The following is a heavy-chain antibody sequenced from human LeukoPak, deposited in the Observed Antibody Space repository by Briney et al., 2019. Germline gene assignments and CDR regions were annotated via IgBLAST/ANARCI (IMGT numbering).Heavy chain of an antibody. D-gene: IGHD6-13*01. CDR2: INHNGST. CDR3: ARFSKAAAQGIYWFDP. V-gene: IGHV4-34*01. CDR1: GGSFSGYY. J-gene: IGHJ5*02. Sequence: PSETLSLTCAVYGGSFSGYYWSWIRQPPGKGLEWIGEINHNGSTNYNPSLKSRVTISVDTSKNQFSLKLSSVTAADTAVYYCARFSKAAAQGIYWFDPWGQGTLVTVSS.